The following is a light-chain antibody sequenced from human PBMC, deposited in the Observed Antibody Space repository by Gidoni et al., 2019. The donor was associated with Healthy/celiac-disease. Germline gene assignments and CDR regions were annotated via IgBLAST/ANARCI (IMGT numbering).Light chain of an antibody. CDR1: QSISSY. CDR3: QQSYSTPLT. V-gene: IGKV1-39*01. Sequence: DIQMTQSPSSLSASVGDRVTITCRASQSISSYLNWYQQKLGKAPKLLIYAASSSQSGVPSRFSGSGSGTDFTLTISSLQPEDFATYYCQQSYSTPLTFGGGTKVEIK. J-gene: IGKJ4*01. CDR2: AAS.